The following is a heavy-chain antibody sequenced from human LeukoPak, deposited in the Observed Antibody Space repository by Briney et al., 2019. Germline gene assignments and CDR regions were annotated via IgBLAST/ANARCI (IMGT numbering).Heavy chain of an antibody. J-gene: IGHJ4*02. Sequence: GGSLRLSCAASGFTFSSYGMSWVRQAPGKGLEWVSLIRGSGGGTFYAYADSVKGRFTISRDNSKNTLYLQMNSLRAEDTAVYYCAKVGSSSWLDYDYWGQGTLVTVSS. CDR3: AKVGSSSWLDYDY. CDR2: IRGSGGGT. D-gene: IGHD6-13*01. V-gene: IGHV3-23*01. CDR1: GFTFSSYG.